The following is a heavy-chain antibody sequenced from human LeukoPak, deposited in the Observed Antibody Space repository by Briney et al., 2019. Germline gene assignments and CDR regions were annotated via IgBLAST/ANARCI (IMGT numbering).Heavy chain of an antibody. V-gene: IGHV4-59*01. CDR1: GVSISSYY. D-gene: IGHD3-22*01. CDR2: IYYSGST. J-gene: IGHJ3*02. CDR3: ARGPYSYASSGAFDI. Sequence: SETLSLTCTVSGVSISSYYWIWIRQPPGKGLEWIGYIYYSGSTNYKPSLKSRVTISVDTSKNQFSLKLSSVTAADTAVYFCARGPYSYASSGAFDIWGQGTMVTVSS.